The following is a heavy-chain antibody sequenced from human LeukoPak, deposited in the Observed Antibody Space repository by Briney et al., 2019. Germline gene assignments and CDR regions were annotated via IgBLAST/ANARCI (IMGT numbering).Heavy chain of an antibody. CDR2: IYTSGST. Sequence: SETLSLTCTVSGGSISSGSYYWSWIRQPAGKGLEWIGRIYTSGSTNYNPSLKSRVTISVDTSKNQFSLKLSSVTAADTAVYYCARGYWGSGMGLYFDYWGQGTLVTVSS. D-gene: IGHD3-10*01. CDR1: GGSISSGSYY. V-gene: IGHV4-61*02. CDR3: ARGYWGSGMGLYFDY. J-gene: IGHJ4*02.